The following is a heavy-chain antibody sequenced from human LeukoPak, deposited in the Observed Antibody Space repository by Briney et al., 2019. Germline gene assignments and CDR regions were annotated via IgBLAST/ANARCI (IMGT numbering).Heavy chain of an antibody. CDR1: GYTFTSYG. V-gene: IGHV1-18*01. D-gene: IGHD6-13*01. CDR3: ARGRSGYSSSWYEDY. CDR2: ISAYNGNT. Sequence: ASVKVSCKASGYTFTSYGISWVRQAPGQGLEWMGWISAYNGNTNYAQKLQGRVTMTTDTSTSTAYMELRSLRSDDTAVYYCARGRSGYSSSWYEDYWGQGTLVTVSS. J-gene: IGHJ4*02.